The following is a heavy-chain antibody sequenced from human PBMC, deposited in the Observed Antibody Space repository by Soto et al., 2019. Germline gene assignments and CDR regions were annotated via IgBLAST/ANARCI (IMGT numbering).Heavy chain of an antibody. CDR3: ARGGNLWFGEPFDY. D-gene: IGHD3-10*01. J-gene: IGHJ4*02. Sequence: QVQLVESGGGVVQPGRSLRLSCAPSGFTFSTYAMHWVRQAPGKGLEWVAVISYDGNNKYYADSVKGRFTISRDYSKNTLYLQMNSLRAVDTAVYYCARGGNLWFGEPFDYWGQGALVTVSS. V-gene: IGHV3-30-3*01. CDR1: GFTFSTYA. CDR2: ISYDGNNK.